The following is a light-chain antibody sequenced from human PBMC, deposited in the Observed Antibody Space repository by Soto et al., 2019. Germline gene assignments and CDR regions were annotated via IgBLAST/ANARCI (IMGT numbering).Light chain of an antibody. V-gene: IGKV2-30*01. CDR2: KVS. Sequence: EVVMNQSPLSLPVTLGQPASISCRSSQSLVNSDGNTYLSWFHQRPGQSPRRLIYKVSNRDSGVPDRFSGSYSGTDFTLKVSRVEAEDVGVYHCMQTTHWPYTFGQGTKLEIK. CDR1: QSLVNSDGNTY. CDR3: MQTTHWPYT. J-gene: IGKJ2*01.